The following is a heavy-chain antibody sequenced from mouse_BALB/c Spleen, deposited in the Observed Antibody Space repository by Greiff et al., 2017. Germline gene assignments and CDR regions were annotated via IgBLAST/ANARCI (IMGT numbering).Heavy chain of an antibody. V-gene: IGHV1-62-2*01. CDR3: ARHEDEDPKLGRGAMDY. J-gene: IGHJ4*01. CDR1: GYTFTEYI. D-gene: IGHD4-1*01. Sequence: QVQLQQSGAELVKPGASVKLSCKASGYTFTEYIIHWVKQRSGQGLEWIGWFYPGSGSIKYNEKFKDKATLTADKSSSTVYMELSRLTSEDSAVYFCARHEDEDPKLGRGAMDYWGQGTSVTVSS. CDR2: FYPGSGSI.